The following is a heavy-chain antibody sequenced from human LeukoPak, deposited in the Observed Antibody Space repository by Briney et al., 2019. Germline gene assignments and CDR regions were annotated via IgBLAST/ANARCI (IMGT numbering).Heavy chain of an antibody. Sequence: PGWSLRLSCAASGFTFSSYEMNWVRQAPGQGLEWVSYISSSGSTIYYADSVNGRFTISRDNAKNSLYLQMNSLRAEDTAVYYCAELGITMIGGVWGKGTTVTISS. CDR3: AELGITMIGGV. D-gene: IGHD3-10*02. J-gene: IGHJ6*04. CDR1: GFTFSSYE. V-gene: IGHV3-48*03. CDR2: ISSSGSTI.